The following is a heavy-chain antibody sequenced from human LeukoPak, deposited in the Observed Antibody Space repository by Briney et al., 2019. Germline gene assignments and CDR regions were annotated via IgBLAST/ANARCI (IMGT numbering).Heavy chain of an antibody. V-gene: IGHV4-59*01. Sequence: SETLSLTCTVSGGSISNYYWTWIRQPPGKGLEWIGHISDSGSTNYNPSLKSRVSISVDTSKNQVSLKLGSVTAADTAVYYCATGKGYHYYWGQGTLVTVSS. CDR3: ATGKGYHYY. D-gene: IGHD5-12*01. CDR2: ISDSGST. J-gene: IGHJ4*02. CDR1: GGSISNYY.